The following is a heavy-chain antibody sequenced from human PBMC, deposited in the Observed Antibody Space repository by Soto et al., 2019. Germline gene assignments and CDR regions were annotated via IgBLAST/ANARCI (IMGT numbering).Heavy chain of an antibody. CDR3: ARGIAAAGTDWFDP. CDR2: INGGNGNT. J-gene: IGHJ5*02. CDR1: GSTFTGYY. D-gene: IGHD6-13*01. V-gene: IGHV1-3*01. Sequence: SLKASCTSYGSTFTGYYMHCVRHAAGQRLEWMGWINGGNGNTKYSQKFQGRVTITRDTSASTAYMELSSLRSEDTAVYYCARGIAAAGTDWFDPWGQGTLVTVSS.